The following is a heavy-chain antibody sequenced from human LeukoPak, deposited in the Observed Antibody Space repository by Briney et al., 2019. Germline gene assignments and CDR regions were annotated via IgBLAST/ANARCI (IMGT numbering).Heavy chain of an antibody. Sequence: SETLSLTCTVSGYSISSGYYWGWIRQPPGKGLEWIGSIYHSGSTYYNPSLKSRVTISVDTSKNQFSLKLSSVTAADTAVYYCAGGYSYGYPFDYWGQGTLVTVSS. CDR2: IYHSGST. V-gene: IGHV4-38-2*02. D-gene: IGHD5-18*01. CDR1: GYSISSGYY. J-gene: IGHJ4*02. CDR3: AGGYSYGYPFDY.